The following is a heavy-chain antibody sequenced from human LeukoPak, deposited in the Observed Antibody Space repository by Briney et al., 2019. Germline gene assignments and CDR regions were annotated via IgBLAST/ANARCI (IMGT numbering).Heavy chain of an antibody. J-gene: IGHJ4*02. CDR3: ARDSSGYRIFDY. Sequence: PGGSLRLSCAASEFTFSSFAMSWVRQAPGKGLEWVSRVSGSGGSTYYADSVKGRFSISRDNSKNTLYLQMNSLRAEDTAVYYCARDSSGYRIFDYWGRGTLVTVSS. D-gene: IGHD3-22*01. CDR2: VSGSGGST. V-gene: IGHV3-23*01. CDR1: EFTFSSFA.